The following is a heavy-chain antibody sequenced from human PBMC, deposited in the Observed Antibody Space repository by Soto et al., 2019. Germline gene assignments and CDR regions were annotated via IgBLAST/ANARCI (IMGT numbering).Heavy chain of an antibody. CDR2: ISGSGGST. CDR1: GFTFSSNA. V-gene: IGHV3-23*01. J-gene: IGHJ4*02. CDR3: AKLMSRAARGGLFDY. Sequence: EVQLLESGGGLVQPGGSLRLSCAASGFTFSSNAMSWVRQAPGKGLDWVSAISGSGGSTYYADTVKGRFTISRDNSKNTLYLQMNSLRAEDTAVYYCAKLMSRAARGGLFDYWGQGTLVTVSS. D-gene: IGHD6-6*01.